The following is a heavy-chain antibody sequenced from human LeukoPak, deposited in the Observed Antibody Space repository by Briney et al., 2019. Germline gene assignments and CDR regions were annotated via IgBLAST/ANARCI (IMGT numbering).Heavy chain of an antibody. CDR2: INPNSGGT. V-gene: IGHV1-2*02. J-gene: IGHJ5*02. CDR3: ARNVFTLVRGPSGGSAP. Sequence: ASVKVSCKASGYTFTGYYMHWVRQAPGQGLEWMGWINPNSGGTNYAQKFQGRVTMTRDTSISTAYMELRSLRSDDTAVYYCARNVFTLVRGPSGGSAPWARGPLATVCS. D-gene: IGHD3-10*01. CDR1: GYTFTGYY.